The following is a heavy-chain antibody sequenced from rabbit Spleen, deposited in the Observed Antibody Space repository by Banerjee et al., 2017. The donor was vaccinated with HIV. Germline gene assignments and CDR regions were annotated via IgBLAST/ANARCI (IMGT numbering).Heavy chain of an antibody. CDR1: GLGFTTNYW. Sequence: QSLEESGGDLVKPGASLTLTCKASGLGFTTNYWICWVRQAPGKGLDWIACIDVIKSGNTYYASWAKGRFTISKTSSTTVTLQMASLTAADTAIYFCARGGRSYSLWGPGTLVTVS. J-gene: IGHJ6*01. V-gene: IGHV1S40*01. D-gene: IGHD6-1*01. CDR3: ARGGRSYSL. CDR2: IDVIKSGNT.